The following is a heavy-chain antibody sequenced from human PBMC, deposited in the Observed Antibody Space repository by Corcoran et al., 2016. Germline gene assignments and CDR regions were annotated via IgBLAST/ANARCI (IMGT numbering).Heavy chain of an antibody. CDR2: INHSGST. V-gene: IGHV4-34*01. CDR1: GGSFSGYY. CDR3: ARRRGNYDYVWGSFRPRYYFDY. J-gene: IGHJ4*02. Sequence: QLQQWGAGLLKPSETLSLTCAVYGGSFSGYYWSWIRQPPGKGLEWIGEINHSGSTNYNPSLKSRLTISVDTSKTQFSLKRSSVTAADTAVYYCARRRGNYDYVWGSFRPRYYFDYWGQGTLVTVSS. D-gene: IGHD3-16*02.